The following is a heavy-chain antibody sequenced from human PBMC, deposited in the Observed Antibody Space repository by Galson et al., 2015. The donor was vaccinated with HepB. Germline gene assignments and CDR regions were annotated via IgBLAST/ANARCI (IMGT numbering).Heavy chain of an antibody. Sequence: QSGAEVKKPGESLKISCKGSGYSFTSYWIGWVRQMPGKGLEWMGIIYPGDSDTRYSPSFQGQVTISADKSISTAYLQWSSLKASDTAMYYCARIGMVGGTPRGPFDIWGQGTMVTVSS. J-gene: IGHJ3*02. CDR3: ARIGMVGGTPRGPFDI. CDR1: GYSFTSYW. V-gene: IGHV5-51*01. CDR2: IYPGDSDT. D-gene: IGHD6-19*01.